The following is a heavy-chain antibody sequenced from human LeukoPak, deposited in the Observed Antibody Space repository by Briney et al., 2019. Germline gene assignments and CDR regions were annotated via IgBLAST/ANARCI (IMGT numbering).Heavy chain of an antibody. CDR2: IRYCGSNK. CDR3: AKTHSGYCSGGSCYSLDY. V-gene: IGHV3-30*02. CDR1: GFTFSSYD. J-gene: IGHJ4*02. Sequence: TGGSLTLSCAASGFTFSSYDMHWVRQAPGKGLEWVAYIRYCGSNKYYADSGKGRFTITRDNSKNTLYLQMNSLRAEDTAVYYCAKTHSGYCSGGSCYSLDYWGQGTLVTVSS. D-gene: IGHD2-15*01.